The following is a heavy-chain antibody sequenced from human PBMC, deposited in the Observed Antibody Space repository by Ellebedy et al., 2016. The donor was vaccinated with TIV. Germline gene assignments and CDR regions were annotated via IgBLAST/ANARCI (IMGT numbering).Heavy chain of an antibody. D-gene: IGHD3-22*01. CDR3: ARDGGSMIAVEGGAFDI. CDR1: GYTFTSYY. Sequence: ASVKVSXKASGYTFTSYYMHWVRQAPGQGLEWMGIINPSGGSTSYAQKFQGRVTMTRDTSTSTVYMELSSLRSEDTAVYYCARDGGSMIAVEGGAFDIWGQGTMVTVSS. CDR2: INPSGGST. V-gene: IGHV1-46*01. J-gene: IGHJ3*02.